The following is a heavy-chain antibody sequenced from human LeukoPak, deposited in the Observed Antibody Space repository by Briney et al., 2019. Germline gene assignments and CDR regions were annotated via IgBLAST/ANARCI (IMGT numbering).Heavy chain of an antibody. Sequence: ASVKVSCKASGYTFTGYYMHWVRQAPGQGLEWMGWINPNSGGTNYAQKFQGRVTMTRDTSISTAYMELSRLRSDDTAVYYCARGRELWSIGHDAFDIWGQGTMVTVSS. V-gene: IGHV1-2*02. D-gene: IGHD5-18*01. J-gene: IGHJ3*02. CDR1: GYTFTGYY. CDR2: INPNSGGT. CDR3: ARGRELWSIGHDAFDI.